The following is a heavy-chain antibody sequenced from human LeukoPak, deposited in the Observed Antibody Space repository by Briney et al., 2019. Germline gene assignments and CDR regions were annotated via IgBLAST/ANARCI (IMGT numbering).Heavy chain of an antibody. CDR1: GYTLTELS. D-gene: IGHD3-10*01. V-gene: IGHV1-24*01. CDR2: FDPEDGET. J-gene: IGHJ4*02. CDR3: ATDGSGSYYNVYYFDY. Sequence: GASVKVSCKVSGYTLTELSMHWVRQAPGKGLEWMGGFDPEDGETIYAQKFQGRVTMNEDTSTDTAYMELSSLRSEDTAVYYCATDGSGSYYNVYYFDYWGQGTLVTVSS.